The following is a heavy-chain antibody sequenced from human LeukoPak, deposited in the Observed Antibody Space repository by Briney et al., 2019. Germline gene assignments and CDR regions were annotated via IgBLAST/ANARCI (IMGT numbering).Heavy chain of an antibody. CDR3: ARGFYGMDV. J-gene: IGHJ6*02. V-gene: IGHV1-2*02. CDR2: INPSSGDT. CDR1: GYTFSGSY. Sequence: GASVKVSCEASGYTFSGSYIYWARQAPGQRLEWMGWINPSSGDTHYAQNFQGRVTMTRDTSITTAYMELSSLRSDDTGVYYCARGFYGMDVWGQGTTVTVSS.